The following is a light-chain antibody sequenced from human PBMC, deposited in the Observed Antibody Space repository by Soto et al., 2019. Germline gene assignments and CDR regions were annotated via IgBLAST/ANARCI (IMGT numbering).Light chain of an antibody. CDR1: QNVGSRY. CDR3: QQYGSSPRT. V-gene: IGKV3-20*01. Sequence: EIVLTQSPGTLSLSPGERATLSCRASQNVGSRYLAWYQQKPGQAPRLLIYGTSNRATGIPDRFSGSRSGTDFSHTVSSLEPGDLAVYYCQQYGSSPRTFGQGTKVEIK. J-gene: IGKJ1*01. CDR2: GTS.